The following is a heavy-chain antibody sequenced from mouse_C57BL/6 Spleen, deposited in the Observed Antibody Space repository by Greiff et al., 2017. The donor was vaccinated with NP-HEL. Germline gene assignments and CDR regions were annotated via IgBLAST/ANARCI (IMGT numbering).Heavy chain of an antibody. Sequence: EVQVVESGGDLVKPGGSLKLSCAASGFTFSSYGMSWVRQTPDKRLEWVATISSGGSYTYYPDSVKGRFTISRDNAKNTLYLQMSSLKSEDTAMYYCARTHYYAMDYWGQGTSVTVSS. J-gene: IGHJ4*01. CDR2: ISSGGSYT. CDR1: GFTFSSYG. CDR3: ARTHYYAMDY. V-gene: IGHV5-6*01.